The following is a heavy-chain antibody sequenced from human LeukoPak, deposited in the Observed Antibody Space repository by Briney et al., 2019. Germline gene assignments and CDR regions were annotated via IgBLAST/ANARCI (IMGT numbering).Heavy chain of an antibody. CDR3: ARDSDFWSGQFYYYMDV. J-gene: IGHJ6*03. V-gene: IGHV4-59*01. CDR1: GGSISSYY. CDR2: IHYSGST. D-gene: IGHD3-3*01. Sequence: SETLSLTCTVSGGSISSYYWSWIRQPPGKGLEWIGYIHYSGSTHYNPSLKSRVTISVDTSKNQVSLKLRSVTAADTAVYYCARDSDFWSGQFYYYMDVWGKGTTVTVSS.